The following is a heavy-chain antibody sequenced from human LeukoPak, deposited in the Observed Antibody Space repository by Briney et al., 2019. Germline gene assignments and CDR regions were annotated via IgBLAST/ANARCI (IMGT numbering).Heavy chain of an antibody. CDR2: INPSGGST. CDR1: GYTFTSYY. Sequence: ASVKVSCKASGYTFTSYYIHWVRQAPGQGLEWMGMINPSGGSTSYAQKFQGRVTMTRDTSTSTVYMELSSLRSEDSAVYYCARSAPQGYCTSTGCYARSAFDIWGQGTMVTVSS. CDR3: ARSAPQGYCTSTGCYARSAFDI. V-gene: IGHV1-46*01. J-gene: IGHJ3*02. D-gene: IGHD2-2*01.